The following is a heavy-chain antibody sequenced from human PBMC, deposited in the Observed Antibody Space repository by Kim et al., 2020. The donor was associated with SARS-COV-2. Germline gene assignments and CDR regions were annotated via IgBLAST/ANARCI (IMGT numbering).Heavy chain of an antibody. Sequence: GGSLRLSCAASGFTFSSYAMSWVRQAPGKGLEWVSAISGSGGSTYYADSVKGRFTISRDNSKNTLYLQMNSLRAEDTAVYYCAKGYAAARFTYYYGMDVWGQGTTVTVSS. CDR3: AKGYAAARFTYYYGMDV. D-gene: IGHD6-6*01. CDR2: ISGSGGST. J-gene: IGHJ6*02. V-gene: IGHV3-23*01. CDR1: GFTFSSYA.